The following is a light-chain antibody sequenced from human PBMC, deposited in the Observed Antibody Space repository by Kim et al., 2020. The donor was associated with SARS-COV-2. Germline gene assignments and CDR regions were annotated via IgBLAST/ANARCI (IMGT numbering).Light chain of an antibody. V-gene: IGLV3-21*04. J-gene: IGLJ2*01. CDR3: QVWDSSSDHLV. Sequence: AQRRTVRLARGGNNTECNSVHWYQEQPGPAPVLVIHYESVGHKGLPERFPGQSGGNTATLTISQVEAGDGADCYCQVWDSSSDHLVFGGGAQLTVL. CDR1: NTECNS. CDR2: YES.